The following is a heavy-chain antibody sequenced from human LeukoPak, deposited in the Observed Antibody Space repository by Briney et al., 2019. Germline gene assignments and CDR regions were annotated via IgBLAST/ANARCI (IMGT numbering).Heavy chain of an antibody. V-gene: IGHV1-69*01. Sequence: SVKVSCKASGGTFSSYAISWVRQAPGQGLEWMGGIIPIFGTANYAQTFQGRVTITADESTSTAYMELSSLRSEDTAVYYCARHYCSSTSCYVDGWFDPWGQGTLVTVSS. CDR3: ARHYCSSTSCYVDGWFDP. CDR1: GGTFSSYA. J-gene: IGHJ5*02. CDR2: IIPIFGTA. D-gene: IGHD2-2*01.